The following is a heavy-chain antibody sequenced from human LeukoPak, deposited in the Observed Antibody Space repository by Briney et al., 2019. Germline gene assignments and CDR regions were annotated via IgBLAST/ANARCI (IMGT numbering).Heavy chain of an antibody. D-gene: IGHD1-26*01. V-gene: IGHV3-73*01. CDR1: GFTFSGST. CDR3: IRGAASGSYYGFDV. CDR2: TRSKANNYAT. Sequence: GGSLRLSCAASGFTFSGSTMHWVRQASGKGLEWVSRTRSKANNYATAYATSVKGRFTLSRDDSKNTAYLQMNSLKTEDTAVYYCIRGAASGSYYGFDVWGQGATVTVSS. J-gene: IGHJ6*02.